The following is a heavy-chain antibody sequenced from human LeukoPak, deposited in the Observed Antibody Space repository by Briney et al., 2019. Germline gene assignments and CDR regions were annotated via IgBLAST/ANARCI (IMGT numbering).Heavy chain of an antibody. V-gene: IGHV3-23*01. J-gene: IGHJ4*02. CDR3: AKDFSSGYYGSGSYYNVPRYFDY. D-gene: IGHD3-10*01. Sequence: PGGSLRLSYAASGFTFSSYAMSWVRQAPGKGLEWVSAISGSGGSTYYADSVKGRFTISRDNSKNTLYLQMNSLRAEDTAVYYCAKDFSSGYYGSGSYYNVPRYFDYWGQGTLVTVSS. CDR2: ISGSGGST. CDR1: GFTFSSYA.